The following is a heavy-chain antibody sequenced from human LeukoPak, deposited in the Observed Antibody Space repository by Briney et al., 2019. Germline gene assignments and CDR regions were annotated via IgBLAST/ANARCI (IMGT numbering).Heavy chain of an antibody. Sequence: PSETLSLTYAVYGGSFSGYYWSWIRQPPGKGLEWIGEINHSGSTNYNPSLKSRVTISVDTSKNQFSLKLSSVTAADTAVYYCAREKTEQLVDCSGQRTLVTVSS. CDR1: GGSFSGYY. J-gene: IGHJ4*02. V-gene: IGHV4-34*01. CDR2: INHSGST. D-gene: IGHD6-13*01. CDR3: AREKTEQLVDC.